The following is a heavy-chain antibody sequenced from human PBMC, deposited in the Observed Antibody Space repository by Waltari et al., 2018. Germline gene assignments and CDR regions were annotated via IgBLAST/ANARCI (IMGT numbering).Heavy chain of an antibody. V-gene: IGHV4-39*07. CDR3: ARGIWGSYRSFFDY. Sequence: QLQLQESGPGLVKPSETLSLTCTVSGGSISSSSYYWGWIRQPPGKGLEWIGSIYYSGSTYYNPSLKSRVTISVDTSKNQFSLKLSSVTAADTAVYYCARGIWGSYRSFFDYWGQGTLVTVSS. J-gene: IGHJ4*02. CDR1: GGSISSSSYY. D-gene: IGHD3-16*02. CDR2: IYYSGST.